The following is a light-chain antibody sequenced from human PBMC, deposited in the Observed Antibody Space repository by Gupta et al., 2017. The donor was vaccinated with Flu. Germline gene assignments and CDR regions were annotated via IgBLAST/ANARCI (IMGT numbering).Light chain of an antibody. CDR2: EDN. CDR1: SGSIDSKY. J-gene: IGLJ2*01. Sequence: FMLTQPHSVSESPGQPVTISCTRSSGSIDSKYVQWDQQLPGSAPTIVIYEDNQRPSGVPDRFSGSIESSSNAATLTISGRKTEDEADYYWQAYDSNNQVFGGGTKLTVL. CDR3: QAYDSNNQV. V-gene: IGLV6-57*03.